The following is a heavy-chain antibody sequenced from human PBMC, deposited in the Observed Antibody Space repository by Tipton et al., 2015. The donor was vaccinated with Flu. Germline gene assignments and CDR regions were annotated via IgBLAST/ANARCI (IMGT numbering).Heavy chain of an antibody. CDR3: ARTLTTQWLVYWYFDL. Sequence: LRLSCTVSGGSVSSGSYYWSSIRQPPGKGLEWIGYIYYSGSTNYNPSLKSRVTISVDTSKNQFSLKLSSVTAADTAVYYCARTLTTQWLVYWYFDLWGRGTLVTVSS. V-gene: IGHV4-61*01. CDR1: GGSVSSGSYY. CDR2: IYYSGST. D-gene: IGHD6-19*01. J-gene: IGHJ2*01.